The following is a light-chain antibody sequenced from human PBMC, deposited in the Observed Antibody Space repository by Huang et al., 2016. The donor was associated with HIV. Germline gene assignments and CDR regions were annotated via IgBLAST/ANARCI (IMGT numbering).Light chain of an antibody. CDR2: DAS. CDR3: QHRSFWPPA. V-gene: IGKV3-11*01. J-gene: IGKJ1*01. Sequence: DIVLTQSPATLSLSPGESATLSCRASQSVSTFLAWYQQRPGQAPRLLIYDASNRAMGIPERFNGSGSGTDFALTITSLEPEDFAMYYCQHRSFWPPAFGKGTKVEIK. CDR1: QSVSTF.